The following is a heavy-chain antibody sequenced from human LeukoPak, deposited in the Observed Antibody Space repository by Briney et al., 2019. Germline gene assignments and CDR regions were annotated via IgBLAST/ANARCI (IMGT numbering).Heavy chain of an antibody. CDR2: ISGSADST. D-gene: IGHD6-13*01. J-gene: IGHJ4*02. CDR3: AKGPASSIAAAADLDY. Sequence: QSGGSLRLSCAASGFTFSSYAMGWVRQAPGKGLEWVSGISGSADSTYYADSIKGRFTISRDNSKNTLYLQMNSLRAEDTAVYYCAKGPASSIAAAADLDYWGQGTLVTVSS. V-gene: IGHV3-23*01. CDR1: GFTFSSYA.